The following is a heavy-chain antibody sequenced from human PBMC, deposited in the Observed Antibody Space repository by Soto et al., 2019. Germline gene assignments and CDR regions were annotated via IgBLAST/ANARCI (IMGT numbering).Heavy chain of an antibody. J-gene: IGHJ6*02. V-gene: IGHV3-48*03. CDR2: ISSSGSTI. CDR3: ARKADYGYYYYGMDV. Sequence: GGSLRLSCAASGFTFSSYEMNWVRQAPGKGLEWVSYISSSGSTIYYADSVKGRFTISRDNAKNSLYLQMNSLRAEDTAVYYCARKADYGYYYYGMDVWGQGTTVTVSS. CDR1: GFTFSSYE. D-gene: IGHD4-17*01.